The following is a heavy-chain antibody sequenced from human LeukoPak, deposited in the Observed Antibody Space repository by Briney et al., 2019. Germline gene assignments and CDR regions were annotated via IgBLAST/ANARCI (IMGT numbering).Heavy chain of an antibody. Sequence: SETLSLTCTVSGGSISGYYWSWIRQPPGKGLEWIGYIYYSGSTYYNPSLKSRVTISVDTSKNQFSLKLSSVTAADTAVYYCARERYYYDSSGYIFDYWGQGTLVTVSS. CDR2: IYYSGST. V-gene: IGHV4-59*12. J-gene: IGHJ4*02. CDR1: GGSISGYY. CDR3: ARERYYYDSSGYIFDY. D-gene: IGHD3-22*01.